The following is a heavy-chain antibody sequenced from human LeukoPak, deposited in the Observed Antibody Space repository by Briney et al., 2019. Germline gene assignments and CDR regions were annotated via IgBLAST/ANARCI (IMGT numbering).Heavy chain of an antibody. CDR1: GGSISSGGYY. D-gene: IGHD4-17*01. J-gene: IGHJ3*02. CDR3: ATIVKTTGGAFDI. CDR2: TYYSGST. Sequence: SETLSLTCTVSGGSISSGGYYWSWIRQHPGKGLEWIGRTYYSGSTSYNPSLKSRVTMSVDTSKNQFSLKLTSVTAADTAVYYCATIVKTTGGAFDIWGQGTMVTVSS. V-gene: IGHV4-61*08.